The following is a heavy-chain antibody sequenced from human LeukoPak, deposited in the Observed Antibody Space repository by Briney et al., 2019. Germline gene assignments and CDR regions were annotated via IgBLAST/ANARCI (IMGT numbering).Heavy chain of an antibody. CDR1: GFTFSSYA. V-gene: IGHV3-48*04. CDR3: ARVAARWVDY. D-gene: IGHD4-23*01. J-gene: IGHJ4*02. Sequence: GGSLRLSCAASGFTFSSYAMHWVRQAPGKGLEWVSYISSSGSTIYYADSVKGRFTISRDNAKNSLYLQMNSLRAEDTAVYYCARVAARWVDYWGQGTLVTVSS. CDR2: ISSSGSTI.